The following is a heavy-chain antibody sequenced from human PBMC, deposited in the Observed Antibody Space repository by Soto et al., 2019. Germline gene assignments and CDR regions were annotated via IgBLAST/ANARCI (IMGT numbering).Heavy chain of an antibody. D-gene: IGHD2-2*02. V-gene: IGHV1-18*01. Sequence: ASAKLSSEASGDTNTSYGMSWVRQAPGQGLEWMGWISAYNGNTNYAQKLQGRVTMTTDTSTSTTYMELRSLRSDDTAVYYCAGVLVVPAAIGYYYYYMDVWGKGTTVTVSS. CDR3: AGVLVVPAAIGYYYYYMDV. CDR2: ISAYNGNT. J-gene: IGHJ6*03. CDR1: GDTNTSYG.